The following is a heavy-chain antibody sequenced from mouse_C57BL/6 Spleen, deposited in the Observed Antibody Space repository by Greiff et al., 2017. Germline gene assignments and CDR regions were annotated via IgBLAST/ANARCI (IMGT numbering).Heavy chain of an antibody. CDR3: ARSYYYGSTRYWYFDV. CDR2: IDPSDSYT. J-gene: IGHJ1*03. D-gene: IGHD1-1*01. CDR1: GYTFTSYW. Sequence: QVQLQQSGAELVMPGASVKLSCKASGYTFTSYWMHWVKQRPGQGLEWIGEIDPSDSYTNYNQKFKGKSTLTVDKSSSTAYMQLSSLTSEDSAVYYCARSYYYGSTRYWYFDVWGTGTTVTVSS. V-gene: IGHV1-69*01.